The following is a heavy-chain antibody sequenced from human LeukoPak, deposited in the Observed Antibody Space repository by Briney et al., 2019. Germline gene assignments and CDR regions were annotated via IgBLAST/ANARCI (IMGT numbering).Heavy chain of an antibody. CDR3: ARTYYDYVWGSYRF. J-gene: IGHJ4*02. V-gene: IGHV1-3*01. CDR1: GYTFTSYY. CDR2: INPVNGDI. Sequence: ASVKVSCKASGYTFTSYYMHWVRQAPGQRLEWMGWINPVNGDIKYSQKFQGRVTITRDTSASTAYMELSSLRSEDTAVYYCARTYYDYVWGSYRFWGQGTLVTVSS. D-gene: IGHD3-16*02.